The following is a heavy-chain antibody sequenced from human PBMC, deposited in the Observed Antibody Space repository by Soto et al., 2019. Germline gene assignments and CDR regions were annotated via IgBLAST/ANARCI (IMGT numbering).Heavy chain of an antibody. CDR3: ARSSGYNYYYGMDV. V-gene: IGHV4-61*01. CDR2: IYYSGST. CDR1: DCSVSSGSYY. Sequence: PSENLSLTCTFSDCSVSSGSYYWRWLRPPPGKGLEWIGYIYYSGSTNYNPSLKSRVTISVDTSKNQFSLKLSSVTAADTAVYYCARSSGYNYYYGMDVWGQGTTVTVSS. J-gene: IGHJ6*02. D-gene: IGHD3-22*01.